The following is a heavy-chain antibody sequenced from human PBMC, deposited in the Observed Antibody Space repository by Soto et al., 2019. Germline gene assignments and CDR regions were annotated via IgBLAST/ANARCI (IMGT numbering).Heavy chain of an antibody. J-gene: IGHJ6*02. D-gene: IGHD2-21*02. V-gene: IGHV4-59*01. CDR2: IYYSGST. CDR1: GGSISSYY. CDR3: ARVGGDLPSYGMDV. Sequence: SETLSLTCTVSGGSISSYYWSWIRQPPGKGLEWIGYIYYSGSTNYNPSLKSRVTISVDTSKNQFSLKLSSVTAADTAVYYCARVGGDLPSYGMDVWGQGTTVTVSS.